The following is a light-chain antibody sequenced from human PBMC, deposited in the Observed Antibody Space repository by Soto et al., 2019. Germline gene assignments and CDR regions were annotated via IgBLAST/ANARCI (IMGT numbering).Light chain of an antibody. J-gene: IGKJ1*01. CDR1: QSITTW. CDR3: QHYKMYSPWT. CDR2: DVS. Sequence: DIQMTQSPSTVSAYVGDSVTITCRASQSITTWLAWYQQRPGKAPKLLIYDVSSLQSGVPSRFSGSGSGTEFSLTTSSLQHDDFATYYCQHYKMYSPWTFGQGTKVEIK. V-gene: IGKV1-5*01.